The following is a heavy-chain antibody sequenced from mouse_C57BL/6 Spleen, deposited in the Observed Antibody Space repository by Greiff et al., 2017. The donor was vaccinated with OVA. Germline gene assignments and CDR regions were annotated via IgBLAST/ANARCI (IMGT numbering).Heavy chain of an antibody. CDR2: IDWDGDK. Sequence: QVTLKVSGPGLLQSSQTLSLTCSFSGFSLSTSGMGVSWIRQPSGKGLEWLAHIDWDGDKRYNPSLKSRLTISEATSRNQIFLKITSVDTADTATDYCARRMGTTVVAGDWYFDVWGTGTTVTVSS. J-gene: IGHJ1*03. V-gene: IGHV8-12*01. D-gene: IGHD1-1*01. CDR1: GFSLSTSGMG. CDR3: ARRMGTTVVAGDWYFDV.